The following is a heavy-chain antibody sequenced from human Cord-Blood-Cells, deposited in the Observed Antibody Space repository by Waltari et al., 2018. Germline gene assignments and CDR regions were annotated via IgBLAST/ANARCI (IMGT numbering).Heavy chain of an antibody. D-gene: IGHD3-3*01. CDR1: GFTFSSYS. CDR2: ISSSSSYI. V-gene: IGHV3-21*01. CDR3: ARDADFWSGYYDY. Sequence: EVQLVESGGGLVKPGGSLRLSCAASGFTFSSYSMNWARQAPGKGLEWVSSISSSSSYIYYADSVKGRFTISRDNAKNSLYLQMNSLRAEDTAVYYCARDADFWSGYYDYWGQGTLVTVSS. J-gene: IGHJ4*02.